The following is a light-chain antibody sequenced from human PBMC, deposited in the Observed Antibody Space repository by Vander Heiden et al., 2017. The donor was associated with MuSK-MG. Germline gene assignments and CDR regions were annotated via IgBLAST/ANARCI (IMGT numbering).Light chain of an antibody. CDR1: QDISYY. V-gene: IGKV1-33*01. CDR3: QQYNSLPPLT. CDR2: DAS. Sequence: DIQLPPTPSSLSASVGDRVTITCRASQDISYYLNWYQHKPGKAPKLLIYDASILETGVPSRFSGSGSGTHFSLIISSLQPEDFATYYCQQYNSLPPLTFGGGTKVDLK. J-gene: IGKJ4*01.